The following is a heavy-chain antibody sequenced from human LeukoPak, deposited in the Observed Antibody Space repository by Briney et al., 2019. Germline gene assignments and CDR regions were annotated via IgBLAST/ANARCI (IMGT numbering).Heavy chain of an antibody. V-gene: IGHV3-30*18. Sequence: SGGSLRLSCAASGFTFSSYCMHWVRQAPGKGLEWVAVISYDGSNKYHADSVKGRFTISRDNSKNTLYLQMNSLRAEDTAVYYCAKDRGIAAAGRRRMLYYFDYWGQGTLVTVSS. CDR2: ISYDGSNK. CDR1: GFTFSSYC. CDR3: AKDRGIAAAGRRRMLYYFDY. J-gene: IGHJ4*02. D-gene: IGHD6-13*01.